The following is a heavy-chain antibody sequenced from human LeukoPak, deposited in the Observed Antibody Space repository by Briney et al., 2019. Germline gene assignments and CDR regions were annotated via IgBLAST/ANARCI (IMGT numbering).Heavy chain of an antibody. V-gene: IGHV1-2*02. J-gene: IGHJ4*02. CDR1: GYTFTGYY. CDR3: ARDAVQSTGTPTN. D-gene: IGHD1-1*01. Sequence: ASVKVSCKASGYTFTGYYMHWVRQAPGQGLEWMGWINPNSGGTNYAQKFQGRVTMTRDTSISTAYMELSRLRSDDTAVYYCARDAVQSTGTPTNWGQGTLVTVSS. CDR2: INPNSGGT.